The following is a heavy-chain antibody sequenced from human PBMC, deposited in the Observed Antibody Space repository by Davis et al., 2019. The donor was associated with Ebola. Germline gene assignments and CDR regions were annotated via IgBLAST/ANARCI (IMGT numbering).Heavy chain of an antibody. V-gene: IGHV4-59*11. CDR2: IHYSGST. CDR1: GGSINSHY. J-gene: IGHJ2*01. CDR3: ARMPTVTADHWYFDL. D-gene: IGHD4-17*01. Sequence: MPSETLSLTCTVSGGSINSHYWTWIRQPPGKGLEWIGHIHYSGSTHYNPSLKSRVTTSVDTSKNQFSLTLNSVTAADTAVYYCARMPTVTADHWYFDLWGRGTLVAVSS.